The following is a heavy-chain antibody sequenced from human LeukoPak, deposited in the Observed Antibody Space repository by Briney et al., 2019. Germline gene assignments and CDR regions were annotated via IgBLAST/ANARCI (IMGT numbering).Heavy chain of an antibody. Sequence: GGSLRLSCAASGFTFSSYAMNWVRQAPGRGLEWVSTIIGSGVSTFYADSVKGRFTISRDNSKNTLYLQVSSRRAEDTAVYYCAKDLDLVGATVGYWGQGTLVTVSS. CDR1: GFTFSSYA. CDR2: IIGSGVST. J-gene: IGHJ4*02. V-gene: IGHV3-23*01. CDR3: AKDLDLVGATVGY. D-gene: IGHD1-26*01.